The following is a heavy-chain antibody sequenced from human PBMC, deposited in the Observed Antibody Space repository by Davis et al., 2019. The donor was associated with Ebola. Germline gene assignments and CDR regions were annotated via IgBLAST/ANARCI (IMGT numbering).Heavy chain of an antibody. D-gene: IGHD5-18*01. CDR1: GYSFQHYA. J-gene: IGHJ6*04. V-gene: IGHV1-18*01. CDR2: ISPYCDNT. Sequence: ASVKVSCKASGYSFQHYALSWVRQATGHGLARMVWISPYCDNTNYAQKVQGRVTMTTDTSTGTAYLDLRSLRSDDTAVYYCARDPLRYSYGYYYYYGMDVWGKGTTVTVSS. CDR3: ARDPLRYSYGYYYYYGMDV.